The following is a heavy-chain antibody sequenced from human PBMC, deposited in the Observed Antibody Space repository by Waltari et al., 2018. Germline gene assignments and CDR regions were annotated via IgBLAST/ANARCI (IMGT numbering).Heavy chain of an antibody. V-gene: IGHV3-15*01. CDR3: ATGTISYYYFMDV. CDR2: IKSKTDDGTT. D-gene: IGHD3-10*01. J-gene: IGHJ6*03. Sequence: EVQLVESGGGLVKPGWSLRLSCAASGFTFSNAWMPWVRQAPGKGLEWVGHIKSKTDDGTTDHAAPVKGRFTISRDDSKNTLFLQMNSLKTEDTAVYYCATGTISYYYFMDVWGKGTTVTVSS. CDR1: GFTFSNAW.